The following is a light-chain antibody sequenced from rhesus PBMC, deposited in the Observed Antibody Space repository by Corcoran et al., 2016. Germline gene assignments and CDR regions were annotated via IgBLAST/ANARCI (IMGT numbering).Light chain of an antibody. CDR3: YQHSSGYS. CDR1: QSVSSY. Sequence: QVILTQSPATLSLSPGERATLSCRASQSVSSYLAWYQQKPGQAPRLLIYGASSRATGIPDRFRGSGSGTDCTLTISSLEPEDVGVYHCYQHSSGYSFGQGTKVEIK. CDR2: GAS. J-gene: IGKJ2*01. V-gene: IGKV3-10*01.